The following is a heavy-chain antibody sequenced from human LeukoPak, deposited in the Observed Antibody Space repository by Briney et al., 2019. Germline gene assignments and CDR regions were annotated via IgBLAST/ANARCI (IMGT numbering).Heavy chain of an antibody. J-gene: IGHJ4*02. Sequence: SETLSLTCTVSGGSISSYYWSWIRQPAGKGLEWIGRIYTSGSTNYNPSLKSRVTMSVDTSKNQFSLKLSSATAADTAVYYCAREDIVVVPAAFDYWGQGTLVTVSS. CDR2: IYTSGST. D-gene: IGHD2-2*01. CDR3: AREDIVVVPAAFDY. CDR1: GGSISSYY. V-gene: IGHV4-4*07.